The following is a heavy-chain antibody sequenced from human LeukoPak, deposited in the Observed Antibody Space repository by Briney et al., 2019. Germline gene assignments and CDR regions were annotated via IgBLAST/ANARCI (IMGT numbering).Heavy chain of an antibody. Sequence: ASVKVSCKASGYTFTSYYMHWVRQAPGQGLEWMGIINPSGGSTSYAQKFQGRVTITRDTSTSTVYMELSSLRSEDTAVYYCARVGVTDYGGNSVDGMDVWGQGTTVTVSS. V-gene: IGHV1-46*01. CDR2: INPSGGST. J-gene: IGHJ6*02. CDR1: GYTFTSYY. CDR3: ARVGVTDYGGNSVDGMDV. D-gene: IGHD4-23*01.